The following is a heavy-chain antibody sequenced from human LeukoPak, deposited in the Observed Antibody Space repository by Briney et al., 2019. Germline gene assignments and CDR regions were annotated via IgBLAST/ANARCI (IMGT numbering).Heavy chain of an antibody. Sequence: GGSLRLSCAASGFTFSTYAMTWVRQAPGKGLEWVSLISGTGGSTYYADSVKGRFTISRDNAKNSLYLQMNSLRAEDTAVYYCARAIDYWGQGTLVTVSS. CDR3: ARAIDY. J-gene: IGHJ4*02. CDR2: ISGTGGST. CDR1: GFTFSTYA. V-gene: IGHV3-23*01.